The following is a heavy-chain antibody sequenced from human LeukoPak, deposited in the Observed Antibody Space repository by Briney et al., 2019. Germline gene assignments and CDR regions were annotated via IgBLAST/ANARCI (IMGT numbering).Heavy chain of an antibody. CDR2: IWYDGSKK. CDR3: AREGCSGTSCYGVDAFDI. Sequence: GGSLRLSCAASGFTFNSYGMHWVRQAPGKGLEWVAVIWYDGSKKFYAASGKGRFTISRDKSKNTLYLQMNSLRVEDTAVYYCAREGCSGTSCYGVDAFDIWGQGTKVTVSS. J-gene: IGHJ3*02. D-gene: IGHD2-15*01. CDR1: GFTFNSYG. V-gene: IGHV3-33*01.